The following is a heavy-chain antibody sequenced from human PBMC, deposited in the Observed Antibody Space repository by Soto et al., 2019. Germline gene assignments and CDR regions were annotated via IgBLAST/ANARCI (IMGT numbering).Heavy chain of an antibody. CDR3: ARVSAWSYYFDY. CDR2: ISSTGSTI. CDR1: GFTFSDYY. J-gene: IGHJ4*02. V-gene: IGHV3-11*01. Sequence: QVQLVDSGGGLVKPGGSLRVSCAASGFTFSDYYMSWIRQAPGKGLEWVSYISSTGSTIYYADSVKGRFTISRDNAKNSLYLQMNSLRAEDTAVYSCARVSAWSYYFDYWGQGTLVTVSS. D-gene: IGHD3-10*01.